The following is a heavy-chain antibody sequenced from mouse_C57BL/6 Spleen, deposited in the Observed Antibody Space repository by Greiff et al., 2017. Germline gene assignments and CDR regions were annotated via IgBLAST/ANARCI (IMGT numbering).Heavy chain of an antibody. V-gene: IGHV1-80*01. CDR3: ASPIYDGYYAMDC. J-gene: IGHJ4*01. D-gene: IGHD2-3*01. Sequence: VQLQESGAELVKPGASVKISCKASGYAFSSYWMNWVKQRPGKGLEWIGQIYPGDGDTNYNGKFKGKATMTADKSSSTAYMQLSSLTSEDSAVYFCASPIYDGYYAMDCWGQGTSVTVSS. CDR1: GYAFSSYW. CDR2: IYPGDGDT.